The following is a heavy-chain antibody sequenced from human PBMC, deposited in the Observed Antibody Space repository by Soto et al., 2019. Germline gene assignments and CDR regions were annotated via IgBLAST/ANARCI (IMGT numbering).Heavy chain of an antibody. J-gene: IGHJ5*02. CDR2: ISGSGST. V-gene: IGHV3-23*01. Sequence: GGSLRLSCAASGFTFSSYAMSWVRQAPGKGLEWVSAISGSGSTYYANSVKGRFTISRDNSKNTLYLQMSSLRAEDTAVYYCARDPYSSSSYWFDPWGQGTLVTVSS. D-gene: IGHD6-6*01. CDR1: GFTFSSYA. CDR3: ARDPYSSSSYWFDP.